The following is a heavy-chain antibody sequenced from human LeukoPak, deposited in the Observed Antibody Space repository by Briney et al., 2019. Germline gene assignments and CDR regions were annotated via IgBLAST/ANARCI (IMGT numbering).Heavy chain of an antibody. D-gene: IGHD1-14*01. CDR2: ISGGGGST. J-gene: IGHJ4*02. V-gene: IGHV3-23*01. CDR3: AKDWSGGFDC. Sequence: GGSLRLSCAASGFTFSSYAMSWVRQAPGKGLGWVSAISGGGGSTYYADSVKGRFTISRDNSKTTLYLQMNSLRAEDTVVYYCAKDWSGGFDCWGEGALVTVSS. CDR1: GFTFSSYA.